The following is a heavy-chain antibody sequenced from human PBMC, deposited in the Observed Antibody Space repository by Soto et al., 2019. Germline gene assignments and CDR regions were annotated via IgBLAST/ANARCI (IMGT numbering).Heavy chain of an antibody. Sequence: ASVKVSCKPSGGTFGSYAISWVRQAPGQGLEWMGGIIPFFGSPNYAQKFQGRVTITADESTSTAYMELTSLRSEDTAVYYCAIYCSSTTCRKYHYYGMDVWGQGTTVTVSS. CDR3: AIYCSSTTCRKYHYYGMDV. V-gene: IGHV1-69*01. CDR2: IIPFFGSP. J-gene: IGHJ6*02. CDR1: GGTFGSYA. D-gene: IGHD2-2*01.